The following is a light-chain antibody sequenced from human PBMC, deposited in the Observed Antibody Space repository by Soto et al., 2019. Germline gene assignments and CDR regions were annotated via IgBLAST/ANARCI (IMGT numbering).Light chain of an antibody. J-gene: IGKJ4*01. Sequence: EIVLTQSPGTLSLSPGERAPLSCRASQSVSSYLAWYQQKPGQAPRLLIYDASNRATDIPDRFSGSGSGTEFTLTISSLQSEDFAVYYCQQYDNWPLTFGGGTKVDIK. CDR1: QSVSSY. V-gene: IGKV3D-15*01. CDR2: DAS. CDR3: QQYDNWPLT.